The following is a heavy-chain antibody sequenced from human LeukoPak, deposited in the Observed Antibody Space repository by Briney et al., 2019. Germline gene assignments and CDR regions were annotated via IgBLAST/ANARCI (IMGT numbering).Heavy chain of an antibody. V-gene: IGHV4-34*01. J-gene: IGHJ4*02. CDR3: ARAAHDLLMVYARPFGY. Sequence: SETLSLTCAVYGGSFSGYYWSWIRQPPGKGLEWIGEINHSGSTNYNPSLKSRVTISVDTSKNQFSLKLSSVTAADTAVYYCARAAHDLLMVYARPFGYWGQGTLVTVSS. D-gene: IGHD2-8*01. CDR1: GGSFSGYY. CDR2: INHSGST.